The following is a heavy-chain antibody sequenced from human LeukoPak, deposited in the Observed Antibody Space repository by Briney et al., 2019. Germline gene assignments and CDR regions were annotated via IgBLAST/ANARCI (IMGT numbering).Heavy chain of an antibody. D-gene: IGHD3-10*01. V-gene: IGHV4-39*01. CDR2: YSGST. CDR3: ARSSYGAGSKPYWVDY. Sequence: SETLSLTCTVSGGSISSSSYYWAWIRQPPGKGLEYIGSYSGSTYYNPSLKSRVTISVDMSKKQFSLKLSSVTAADTAVYYCARSSYGAGSKPYWVDYWGQGTLVTVSS. J-gene: IGHJ4*02. CDR1: GGSISSSSYY.